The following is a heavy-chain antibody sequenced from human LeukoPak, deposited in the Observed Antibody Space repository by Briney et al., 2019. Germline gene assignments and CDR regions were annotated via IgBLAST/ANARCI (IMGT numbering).Heavy chain of an antibody. CDR1: GFTFSTYA. J-gene: IGHJ3*01. Sequence: GGSLRLSCAASGFTFSTYAMSWVRQAPGKGLEWVSVISGSGSSTYYADSVKGRFTISRDNSKNTLYLQMNSLRAEDTAVYYCAKEMATIRAFDLWGQGTMVTVSS. D-gene: IGHD5-24*01. V-gene: IGHV3-23*01. CDR2: ISGSGSST. CDR3: AKEMATIRAFDL.